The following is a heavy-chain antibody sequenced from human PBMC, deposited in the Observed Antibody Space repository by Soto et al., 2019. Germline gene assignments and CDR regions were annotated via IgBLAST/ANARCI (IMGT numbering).Heavy chain of an antibody. D-gene: IGHD2-2*01. J-gene: IGHJ5*02. V-gene: IGHV3-30-3*01. Sequence: QVQLVESGGGVVQPGRSLRLSCAASGFTFSSYAMHWVRQAPGKGLEWVAVISYDGSNKYYADSVKGRFTISRDNSKNTLYLQMNSLRAEDTAVYYCARDFLGVPAHPWGQGTLVTVSS. CDR3: ARDFLGVPAHP. CDR2: ISYDGSNK. CDR1: GFTFSSYA.